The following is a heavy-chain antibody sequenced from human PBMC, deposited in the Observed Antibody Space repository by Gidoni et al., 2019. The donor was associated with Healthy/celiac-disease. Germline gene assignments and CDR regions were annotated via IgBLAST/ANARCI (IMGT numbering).Heavy chain of an antibody. J-gene: IGHJ3*02. D-gene: IGHD3-9*01. CDR1: GGSISSGGYY. V-gene: IGHV4-31*03. Sequence: QLQLQESGPGLVKPSQTLSLTCTVSGGSISSGGYYWSWIRQHPGKGLEWIGYIYSSGSTYYNPSLKSRVTISVDTSKNQFSLKLSSVTAADTAVYYCARDRSPHVLRYFDWLLSDAFDIWGQGTMVTVSS. CDR2: IYSSGST. CDR3: ARDRSPHVLRYFDWLLSDAFDI.